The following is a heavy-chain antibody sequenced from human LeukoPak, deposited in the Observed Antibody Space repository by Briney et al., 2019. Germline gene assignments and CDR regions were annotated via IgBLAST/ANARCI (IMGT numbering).Heavy chain of an antibody. CDR2: ISAHNGNT. D-gene: IGHD3-10*01. CDR3: AREYGYYGSGSYYY. Sequence: ASVKVSCKASGYTFTSYGISWVRQAPGQGLEWMGWISAHNGNTNYAQKLRGRVTMTTDTSTSTAYMELRSLRSDDTAVYYCAREYGYYGSGSYYYWGQGTLVTVSS. V-gene: IGHV1-18*01. CDR1: GYTFTSYG. J-gene: IGHJ4*02.